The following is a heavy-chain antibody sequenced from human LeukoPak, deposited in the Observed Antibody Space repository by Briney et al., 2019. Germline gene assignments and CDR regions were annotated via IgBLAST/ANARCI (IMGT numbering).Heavy chain of an antibody. CDR1: GGSISSGGYS. Sequence: SETLSLTCAVSGGSISSGGYSWSWIRQPPGKGLEWIGYIYHSGGTYYNPSLKSRVTISVDRSKNQFSLKLSSVTAADTAVYYCARATSVGWFDPWGQGTLVTVSS. V-gene: IGHV4-30-2*01. J-gene: IGHJ5*02. CDR3: ARATSVGWFDP. D-gene: IGHD4-23*01. CDR2: IYHSGGT.